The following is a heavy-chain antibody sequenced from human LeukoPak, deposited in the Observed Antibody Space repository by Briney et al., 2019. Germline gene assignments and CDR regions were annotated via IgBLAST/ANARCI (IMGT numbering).Heavy chain of an antibody. CDR3: ARGILPDFWSGYSLFDP. V-gene: IGHV1-8*01. CDR2: MNPNSGNT. CDR1: GYTFISYD. Sequence: VASVKVSCKASGYTFISYDINWVRQATGQGLEWSGWMNPNSGNTGYAQKFQGRVTMTRNTSVSTAYMELSSLRSEDTAVYYCARGILPDFWSGYSLFDPWGQGTLVTVSS. J-gene: IGHJ5*02. D-gene: IGHD3-3*01.